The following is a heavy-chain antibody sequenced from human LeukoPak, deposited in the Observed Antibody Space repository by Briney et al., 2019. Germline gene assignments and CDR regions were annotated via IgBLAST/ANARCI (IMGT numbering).Heavy chain of an antibody. Sequence: SETLSLTRGVFGVSINDYYWSWIRQSPGKGLEWIGEISHTEGTRYNPSLESRVTMSVGTSENQLSLKLIFVTAADTAVYYCARIRCGHSGSVCYNHWGLGTLVTVPS. V-gene: IGHV4-34*01. CDR2: ISHTEGT. D-gene: IGHD2-21*01. CDR1: GVSINDYY. CDR3: ARIRCGHSGSVCYNH. J-gene: IGHJ4*02.